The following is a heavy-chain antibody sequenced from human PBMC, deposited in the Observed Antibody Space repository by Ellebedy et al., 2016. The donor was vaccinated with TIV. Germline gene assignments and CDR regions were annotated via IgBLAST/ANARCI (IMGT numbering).Heavy chain of an antibody. CDR1: GFTFSTYS. V-gene: IGHV3-48*04. CDR3: ARHAIFEAPDY. D-gene: IGHD3-3*02. CDR2: ISGSSRTI. Sequence: PGGSLRLSCVASGFTFSTYSMNWVRQAPGKGLEWVSYISGSSRTIYYADSIKGRCTISRDNAKNSLYLQMNSLRAEDTAVYYCARHAIFEAPDYWGQGTLVTVSS. J-gene: IGHJ4*02.